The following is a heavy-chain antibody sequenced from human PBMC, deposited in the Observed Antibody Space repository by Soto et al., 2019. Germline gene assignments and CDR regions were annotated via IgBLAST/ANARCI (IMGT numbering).Heavy chain of an antibody. Sequence: GGSLRLSCAASGFTFSSYAMSWVRQAPGKGLEWVSAISGSGGSTYYADSVKGRFTISRDNSKNTLYLQMNSLRAEDTAVYYCAKDRARPGIAAAGTFNWFDPWGQGTL. V-gene: IGHV3-23*01. D-gene: IGHD6-13*01. CDR2: ISGSGGST. CDR3: AKDRARPGIAAAGTFNWFDP. CDR1: GFTFSSYA. J-gene: IGHJ5*02.